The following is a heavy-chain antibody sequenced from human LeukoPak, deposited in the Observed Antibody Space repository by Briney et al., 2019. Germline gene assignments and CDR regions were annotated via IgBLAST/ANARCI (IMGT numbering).Heavy chain of an antibody. V-gene: IGHV4-34*01. CDR1: GGSFSSHY. Sequence: SETLSLTCGVYGGSFSSHYWHWIRLPPGKGLEWIGEINHSGGTKYNPSLESRVTISVDTSKKQFSLKLNSVTAADTAVYYCLLWDTSSSIDYWGQGTLVTVSS. CDR2: INHSGGT. J-gene: IGHJ4*02. CDR3: LLWDTSSSIDY. D-gene: IGHD6-6*01.